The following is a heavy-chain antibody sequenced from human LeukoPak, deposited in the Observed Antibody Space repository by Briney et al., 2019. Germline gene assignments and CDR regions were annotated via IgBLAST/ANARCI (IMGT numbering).Heavy chain of an antibody. J-gene: IGHJ6*03. Sequence: PGGSLRLSCAAPGFTFSSYAMHWVRQAPGKGLEWGAVISYDGSNKYYADSVKGRFTISRDNSKNTLYLQMNSLRAEDTAVYYCARDGGSYFSFYYMDVWGKGTTVTVSS. CDR2: ISYDGSNK. D-gene: IGHD1-26*01. V-gene: IGHV3-30*01. CDR3: ARDGGSYFSFYYMDV. CDR1: GFTFSSYA.